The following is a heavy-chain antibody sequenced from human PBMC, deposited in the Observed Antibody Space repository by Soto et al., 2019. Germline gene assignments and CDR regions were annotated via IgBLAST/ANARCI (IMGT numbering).Heavy chain of an antibody. V-gene: IGHV2-5*02. J-gene: IGHJ5*02. CDR3: AHRARCSRGSCYYNWFDP. Sequence: QITLKESGPTLVKPTQTLTLTCTFSGFSLSTSGVGVGWIRQPPGKALEWLPLIYWDDDKRYSPSLKSSLSITKDTSKNQVCLTPTNMDPVHTATYYCAHRARCSRGSCYYNWFDPWVQGTLVTVSS. CDR1: GFSLSTSGVG. D-gene: IGHD2-15*01. CDR2: IYWDDDK.